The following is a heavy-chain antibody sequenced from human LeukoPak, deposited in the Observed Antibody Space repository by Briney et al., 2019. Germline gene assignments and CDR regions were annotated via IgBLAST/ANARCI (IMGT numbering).Heavy chain of an antibody. CDR2: INHSGST. D-gene: IGHD6-19*01. CDR3: AREGVADSVPGMDV. V-gene: IGHV4-34*01. CDR1: GGPFSGYY. J-gene: IGHJ6*02. Sequence: SETLSLTCAVYGGPFSGYYWSWIRQPPGKGLEWIGEINHSGSTYYNPSLKSRVTISVDTSKNQFSLKLSSVTAADTAVYYCAREGVADSVPGMDVWGQGTTVTVSS.